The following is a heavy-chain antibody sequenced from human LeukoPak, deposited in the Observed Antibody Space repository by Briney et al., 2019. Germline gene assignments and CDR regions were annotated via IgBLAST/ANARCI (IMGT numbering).Heavy chain of an antibody. Sequence: GESLKISCKGSGYSFTSYWIGWVRQMPGKGLEWMGIIYPGDSDTRYGPSFQGQVTISADKSISTAYLQWSSLKASDTAMYYCARHDSSGYYFHYWYFDLWGRGTLVTVSS. CDR1: GYSFTSYW. CDR3: ARHDSSGYYFHYWYFDL. D-gene: IGHD3-22*01. J-gene: IGHJ2*01. CDR2: IYPGDSDT. V-gene: IGHV5-51*01.